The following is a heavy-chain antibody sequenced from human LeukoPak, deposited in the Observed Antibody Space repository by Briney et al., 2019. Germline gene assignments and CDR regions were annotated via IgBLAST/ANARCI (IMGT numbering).Heavy chain of an antibody. D-gene: IGHD4-17*01. CDR2: INHSGST. V-gene: IGHV4-34*01. CDR1: GGSFSGYY. Sequence: SETLSLTCAVYGGSFSGYYWSWIRQPPGKGLEWIGEINHSGSTNYNLSLESRVTISVDTSKNQFSLKLSSVTAADTAVYYCATSRTQGGDLDYWGQGTLVTVSS. J-gene: IGHJ4*02. CDR3: ATSRTQGGDLDY.